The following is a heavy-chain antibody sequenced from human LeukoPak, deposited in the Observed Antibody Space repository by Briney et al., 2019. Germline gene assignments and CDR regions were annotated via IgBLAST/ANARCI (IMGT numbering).Heavy chain of an antibody. CDR2: ISYDGSNK. D-gene: IGHD1-26*01. CDR3: AKENLVGATTGYYYGMDV. V-gene: IGHV3-30*18. J-gene: IGHJ6*02. Sequence: GGSLRLSCAASGCTFSSYGRHWVRQAPGKGREGVTVISYDGSNKYYADSVKGRFTISRDNSKNTLYLQMNSLRAEDTAVYYCAKENLVGATTGYYYGMDVWGQGTTVTVSS. CDR1: GCTFSSYG.